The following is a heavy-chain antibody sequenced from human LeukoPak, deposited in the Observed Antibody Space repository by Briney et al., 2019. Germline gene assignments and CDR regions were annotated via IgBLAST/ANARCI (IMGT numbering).Heavy chain of an antibody. CDR2: IRNKANSYTT. J-gene: IGHJ4*02. CDR3: ARGVLWSGYFYFDY. D-gene: IGHD3-3*01. V-gene: IGHV3-72*01. Sequence: PGGSLRLSCAVSGFTFSDYYMDWVRQAPGKGLEWVGRIRNKANSYTTEYAASVKGRFTISRDDSKTSLYLQMNSLKAEDTAMYYCARGVLWSGYFYFDYWGQGTLVTVSS. CDR1: GFTFSDYY.